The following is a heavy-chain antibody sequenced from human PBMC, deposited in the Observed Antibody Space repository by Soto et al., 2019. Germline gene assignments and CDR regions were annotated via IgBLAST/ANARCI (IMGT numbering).Heavy chain of an antibody. V-gene: IGHV4-4*07. CDR1: GASISGFY. J-gene: IGHJ5*02. Sequence: LSLTCTVSGASISGFYWSWIRKSTGKGLEWIGRIYATGTTDYNPSLKSRVMMSVDTSKKQFSLKLRSVTAADTAVYYCVRDGTKTLRDWFDPWGQGISVTVSS. CDR3: VRDGTKTLRDWFDP. D-gene: IGHD1-1*01. CDR2: IYATGTT.